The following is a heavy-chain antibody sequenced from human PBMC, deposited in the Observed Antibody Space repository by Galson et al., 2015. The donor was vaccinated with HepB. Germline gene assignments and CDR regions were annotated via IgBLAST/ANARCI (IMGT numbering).Heavy chain of an antibody. Sequence: SVKVSCKASEDTLSDYYVHWVRQAPGQGLEWMGWINPNSGVTKYEQSFQGRVTMTRDTSMSTAHMELSGLKFDDSGMYYCAGGPGGYDAFDIWGQGTTVIVSS. CDR2: INPNSGVT. CDR3: AGGPGGYDAFDI. D-gene: IGHD1-14*01. J-gene: IGHJ3*02. CDR1: EDTLSDYY. V-gene: IGHV1-2*02.